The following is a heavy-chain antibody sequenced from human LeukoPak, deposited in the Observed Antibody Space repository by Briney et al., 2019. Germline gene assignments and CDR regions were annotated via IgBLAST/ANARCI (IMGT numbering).Heavy chain of an antibody. CDR3: AKLAAGILWVEFDY. V-gene: IGHV3-23*01. J-gene: IGHJ4*02. Sequence: GGSLRLSCAASGFTFSSYEMNWVRQAPGKGLEWVSAISGSGGSTYYADSVKGRFTISRDKSKNTLYLQMNSLRAEDTAVYYCAKLAAGILWVEFDYWGQGTLVTVSS. CDR1: GFTFSSYE. CDR2: ISGSGGST. D-gene: IGHD6-13*01.